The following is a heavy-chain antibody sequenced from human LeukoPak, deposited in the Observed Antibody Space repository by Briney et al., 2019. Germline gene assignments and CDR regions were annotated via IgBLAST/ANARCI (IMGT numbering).Heavy chain of an antibody. CDR3: ARVDCSGGSCKLGYFDY. CDR1: GYTFTGYY. CDR2: INPNSGGT. Sequence: ASVKVSCKASGYTFTGYYMHWVRQAPGQGLEWMGWINPNSGGTNYAQKFQGRVTMTRDTSISTAYMELSRLRSDDTAVYYCARVDCSGGSCKLGYFDYWGQGTLVTVSS. D-gene: IGHD2-15*01. J-gene: IGHJ4*02. V-gene: IGHV1-2*02.